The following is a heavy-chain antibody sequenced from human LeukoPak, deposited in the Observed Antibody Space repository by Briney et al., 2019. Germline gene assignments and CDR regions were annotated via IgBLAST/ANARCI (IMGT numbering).Heavy chain of an antibody. CDR3: ARDAPVGATPFDI. D-gene: IGHD1-26*01. Sequence: GGCLRLSCAASGFTFSSYSMNWVRQAPGKGLEWVSSISSSSSYIYYADSVKGRFTISRDNAKNSLYLQMNSLRAEDTAVYYCARDAPVGATPFDIWGQGTMVTVSS. CDR2: ISSSSSYI. J-gene: IGHJ3*02. CDR1: GFTFSSYS. V-gene: IGHV3-21*01.